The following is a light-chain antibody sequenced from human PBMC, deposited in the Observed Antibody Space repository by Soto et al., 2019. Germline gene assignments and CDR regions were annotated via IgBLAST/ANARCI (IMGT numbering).Light chain of an antibody. V-gene: IGKV3-15*01. CDR3: QQYENWPQLT. CDR1: QSVGGD. J-gene: IGKJ4*01. Sequence: ERVMTQSPATLSVSPGERATLSCRASQSVGGDLAWYQQKPGQAPRLLIYGASSRAPGIPDRFSGSGSGTEFTLTISSLKSEDSGVYYCQQYENWPQLTFGGGTKVEIK. CDR2: GAS.